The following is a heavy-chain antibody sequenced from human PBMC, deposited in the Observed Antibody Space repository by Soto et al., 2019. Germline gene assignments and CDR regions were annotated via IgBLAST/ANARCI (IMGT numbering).Heavy chain of an antibody. V-gene: IGHV3-30*18. Sequence: GGSLRLSCAASGFTFSSYGMHWVRQAPGKGLEWVAVISYDGSNKYYADSVKGRFTISRDNSKNTLYLQMNSLRAEDTAVYYCAKDLPAMVLDYWGQGTLVTVSS. J-gene: IGHJ4*02. CDR3: AKDLPAMVLDY. D-gene: IGHD5-18*01. CDR2: ISYDGSNK. CDR1: GFTFSSYG.